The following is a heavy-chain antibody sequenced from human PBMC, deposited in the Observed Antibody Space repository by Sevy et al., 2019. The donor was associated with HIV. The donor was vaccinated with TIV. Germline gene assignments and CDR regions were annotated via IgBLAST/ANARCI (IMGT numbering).Heavy chain of an antibody. CDR1: GLTFSNAW. J-gene: IGHJ2*01. CDR2: IKSKTGGGTT. CDR3: TTKSDFWSGYQYFDL. Sequence: GGSLRLSCAASGLTFSNAWMTWVRQAPGKGLEWVGRIKSKTGGGTTDYAAPVKGRFTISRDDSKNTLYLQMNSMKTEDTAEYYCTTKSDFWSGYQYFDLWGRGTLVTVSS. D-gene: IGHD3-3*01. V-gene: IGHV3-15*01.